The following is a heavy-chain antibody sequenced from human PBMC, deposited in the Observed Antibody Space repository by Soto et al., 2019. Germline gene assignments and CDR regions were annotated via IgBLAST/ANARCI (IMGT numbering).Heavy chain of an antibody. CDR3: ARDGSSWHHDAFDI. D-gene: IGHD6-13*01. CDR1: GYTFTSYA. Sequence: GASVKVSCKASGYTFTSYAMHWVRQAPGQRLEWMGWINAGNGNTKYSQKFQGRVTITRDTSASTAYMELSSLRSEDTAVYYCARDGSSWHHDAFDIWGQGTMATVSS. CDR2: INAGNGNT. V-gene: IGHV1-3*01. J-gene: IGHJ3*02.